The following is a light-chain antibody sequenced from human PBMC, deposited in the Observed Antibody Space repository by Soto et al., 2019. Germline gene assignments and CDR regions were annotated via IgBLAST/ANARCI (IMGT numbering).Light chain of an antibody. V-gene: IGKV1-5*03. CDR1: QSISDA. CDR2: EAS. J-gene: IGKJ1*01. Sequence: DIQMTQSPSTLPASVGDRVTITCRASQSISDALACYQQKPEKAPKLPIYEASSLKSGVPSRFSGSESVTEYTLTISRLQPDDFATYYGQQYNCYWTFGHGTKVVIK. CDR3: QQYNCYWT.